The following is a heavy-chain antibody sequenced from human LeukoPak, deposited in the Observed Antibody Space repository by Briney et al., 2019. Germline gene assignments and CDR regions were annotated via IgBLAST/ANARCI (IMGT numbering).Heavy chain of an antibody. D-gene: IGHD1-14*01. Sequence: KPSETLSLTCTVSGGSISSYDWRWIRQPPGKGLEWLGYIYYSGSTNYNPSLTSRVTISVDTSKNQFSLKLSCVTAADTAVYYCATGGDRAGTAFDIWGEGTMGTVSS. CDR3: ATGGDRAGTAFDI. J-gene: IGHJ3*02. CDR2: IYYSGST. V-gene: IGHV4-59*01. CDR1: GGSISSYD.